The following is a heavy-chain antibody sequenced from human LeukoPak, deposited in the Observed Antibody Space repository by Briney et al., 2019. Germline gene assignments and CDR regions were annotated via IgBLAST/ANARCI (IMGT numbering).Heavy chain of an antibody. CDR3: ARVEGGYCSSTSCYADWFDP. J-gene: IGHJ5*02. V-gene: IGHV3-7*03. CDR1: GFTFSSYW. CDR2: IKQDGSEK. Sequence: GGSLRLSCAASGFTFSSYWMSWVRQAPGKGLEWVANIKQDGSEKYYVDSVKGRFTISRGNAKNSLYLQMNSLRAEDTAVYYCARVEGGYCSSTSCYADWFDPWGQGTLVTVSS. D-gene: IGHD2-2*01.